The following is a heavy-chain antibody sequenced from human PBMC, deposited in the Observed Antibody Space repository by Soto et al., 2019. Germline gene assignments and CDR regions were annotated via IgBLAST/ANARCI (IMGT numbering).Heavy chain of an antibody. CDR2: ISAYTGNT. CDR1: GYTFSNYG. J-gene: IGHJ3*02. CDR3: ARVADYYGSGAAFDI. V-gene: IGHV1-18*01. Sequence: QVQLVQSGAEVKKPGASVKVSCKASGYTFSNYGITSVRQAPGQGLEWMGWISAYTGNTNSAQKLQGRVTMTTDTSTGTAYMELRSLRSDDTAVYYCARVADYYGSGAAFDIWGQGTMVTVSS. D-gene: IGHD3-10*01.